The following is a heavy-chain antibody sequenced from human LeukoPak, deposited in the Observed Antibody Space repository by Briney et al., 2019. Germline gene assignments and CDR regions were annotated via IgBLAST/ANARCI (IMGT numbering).Heavy chain of an antibody. Sequence: SETLSLTCAVYGGSFSGYYWSWTRQPPGKGLEWIGSIYYSGSTYYNPSLKSRVTISVDTSKNQFSLKLSSVTAADTAVYYCARDSSAKYDFWSGYSRYYMDVWGKGTTVTVSS. CDR3: ARDSSAKYDFWSGYSRYYMDV. CDR2: IYYSGST. V-gene: IGHV4-34*01. J-gene: IGHJ6*03. CDR1: GGSFSGYY. D-gene: IGHD3-3*01.